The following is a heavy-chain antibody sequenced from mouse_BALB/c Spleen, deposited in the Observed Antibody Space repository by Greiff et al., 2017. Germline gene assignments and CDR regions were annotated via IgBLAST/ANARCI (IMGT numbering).Heavy chain of an antibody. V-gene: IGHV5-9-3*01. CDR3: ARHEDGYFYFDY. J-gene: IGHJ2*01. CDR1: GFTFSSYA. Sequence: EVKLMESGGGLVKPGGSLKLSCAASGFTFSSYAMSWVRQTPEKRLEWVATISSGGSYTYYPDSVKGRFTISRDNAKNTLYLQMSSLRSEDTAMYYCARHEDGYFYFDYWGQGTTLTVSS. CDR2: ISSGGSYT. D-gene: IGHD2-3*01.